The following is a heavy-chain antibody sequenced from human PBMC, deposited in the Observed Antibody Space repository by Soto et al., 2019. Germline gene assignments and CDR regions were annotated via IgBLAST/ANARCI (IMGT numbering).Heavy chain of an antibody. J-gene: IGHJ6*02. CDR1: GFDASVNL. V-gene: IGHV3-66*01. CDR3: VREHYYYGMDV. Sequence: GWSLRLSCAASGFDASVNLMNWVRQAPGKGLEWVSVINGAGDTKYADSVKGRFAISRDISRNTVYLQMNSLRAEDTAVYYCVREHYYYGMDVWGHGTTVTVSS. CDR2: INGAGDT.